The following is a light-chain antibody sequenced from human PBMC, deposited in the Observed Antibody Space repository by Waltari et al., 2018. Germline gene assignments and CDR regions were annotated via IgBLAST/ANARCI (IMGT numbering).Light chain of an antibody. CDR3: QQSSNWPRT. CDR2: SAS. CDR1: QRVTNS. Sequence: EIVLTQSPDTLSLSPGERATLSCRASQRVTNSLAWYQQKPGQAPRLLIYSASNRATGVPARFSGSGSGTDFTLTISSLEPEDFAVYYCQQSSNWPRTFGQGTKVEIK. V-gene: IGKV3-11*01. J-gene: IGKJ1*01.